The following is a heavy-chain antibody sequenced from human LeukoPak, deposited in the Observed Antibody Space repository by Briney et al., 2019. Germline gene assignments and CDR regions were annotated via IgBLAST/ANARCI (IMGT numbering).Heavy chain of an antibody. CDR3: ARRGSDYGDHPGY. CDR2: INHSGST. CDR1: GGSFSGYY. V-gene: IGHV4-34*01. J-gene: IGHJ4*02. Sequence: SETLSLTCAVYGGSFSGYYWSWIRQPPGKGLEWIGEINHSGSTNYNPSLKSRVTISVDTSKNQFSLKLSSVTAADTAVYYCARRGSDYGDHPGYWGQGTLVTVSS. D-gene: IGHD4-17*01.